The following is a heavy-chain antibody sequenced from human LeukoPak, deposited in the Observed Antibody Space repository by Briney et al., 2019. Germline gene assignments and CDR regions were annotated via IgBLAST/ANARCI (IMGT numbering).Heavy chain of an antibody. J-gene: IGHJ5*02. CDR1: GFTFSSYG. Sequence: GSLRLSCAASGFTFSSYGMHWVRQPPGKGLEWIGSIYYSGSTYYNPSLKSRVTISVDTSKNQFALKLSSVTAADTAVYYCARHKDYYASGNYYRGWFDPWGQGTLVTVSS. V-gene: IGHV4-39*01. CDR3: ARHKDYYASGNYYRGWFDP. CDR2: IYYSGST. D-gene: IGHD3-10*01.